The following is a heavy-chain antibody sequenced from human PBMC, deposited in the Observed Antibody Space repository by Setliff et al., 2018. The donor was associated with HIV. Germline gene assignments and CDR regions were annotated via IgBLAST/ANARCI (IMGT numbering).Heavy chain of an antibody. Sequence: PGESLKISCKGSGYSFTNYWIGWVRQMPGKGLEWMGIIYPGDSDTRYSPSFQGQVTISADKSISTAYLQWSSLKASDTAMYYCASLFHDTSAPWLYYFDYWGQGTLVTVSS. V-gene: IGHV5-51*01. CDR2: IYPGDSDT. J-gene: IGHJ4*02. D-gene: IGHD3-22*01. CDR3: ASLFHDTSAPWLYYFDY. CDR1: GYSFTNYW.